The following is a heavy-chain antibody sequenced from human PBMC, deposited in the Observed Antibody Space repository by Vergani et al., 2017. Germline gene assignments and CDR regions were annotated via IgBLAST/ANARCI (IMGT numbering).Heavy chain of an antibody. V-gene: IGHV3-21*04. Sequence: EVQLVESGGGLVKPGGSLRLSCAASGFTFSSYSMNWVRQAPGKGLEWVSTLSASDRRTHYADSVKGRFTISRDNSKNTLFLHMNSLRPEDTAVYYCTKGSRGYTGYFFDYWGQGTLATVSS. CDR2: LSASDRRT. CDR3: TKGSRGYTGYFFDY. CDR1: GFTFSSYS. D-gene: IGHD5-12*01. J-gene: IGHJ4*02.